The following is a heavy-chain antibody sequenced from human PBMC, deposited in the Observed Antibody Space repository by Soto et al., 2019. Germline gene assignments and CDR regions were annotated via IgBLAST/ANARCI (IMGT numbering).Heavy chain of an antibody. CDR3: ARKIDVPTGMLDH. V-gene: IGHV3-23*01. D-gene: IGHD1-1*01. CDR1: GFTLSNSV. J-gene: IGHJ4*02. Sequence: EVHLLQSGGGLVQPGGSLRLSCATSGFTLSNSVMSWVRQAPGKGLEWVSTIAGKTYYSDSVKGRFTISRDNSQSTLYLQLNSLRADGTAVYYCARKIDVPTGMLDHWGQGTLVTLSS. CDR2: IAGKT.